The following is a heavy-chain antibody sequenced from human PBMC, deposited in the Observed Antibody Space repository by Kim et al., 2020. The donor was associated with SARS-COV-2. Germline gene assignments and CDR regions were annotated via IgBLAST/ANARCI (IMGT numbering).Heavy chain of an antibody. V-gene: IGHV1-69*04. CDR3: ASPDVLRYFDWTSGCGMDV. Sequence: SVKVSCKASGGTFSSYAISWVRQAPGQGLEWMGRIIPILGIANYAQKFQGRVTITADKSTSTAYMELSSLRSEDTAVYYCASPDVLRYFDWTSGCGMDVWGQGTTVTVSS. D-gene: IGHD3-9*01. CDR2: IIPILGIA. J-gene: IGHJ6*02. CDR1: GGTFSSYA.